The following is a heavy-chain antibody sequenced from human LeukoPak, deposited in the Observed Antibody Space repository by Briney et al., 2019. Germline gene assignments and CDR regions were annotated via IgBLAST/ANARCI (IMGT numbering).Heavy chain of an antibody. J-gene: IGHJ6*03. CDR1: GYTFTGYY. V-gene: IGHV1-2*02. CDR2: INPNSGGT. Sequence: AASVKVSCKASGYTFTGYYMHWVRRAPGQGLEWMGWINPNSGGTNYAQKFQGRVTMTRDTSTSTAYMELSRLRSDDTAVYYCASHSSSWYYYYYMDVWGKGTTVTVSS. D-gene: IGHD6-13*01. CDR3: ASHSSSWYYYYYMDV.